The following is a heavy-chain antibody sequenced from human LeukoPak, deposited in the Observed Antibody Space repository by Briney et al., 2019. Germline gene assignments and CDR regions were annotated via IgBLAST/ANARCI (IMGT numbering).Heavy chain of an antibody. J-gene: IGHJ4*02. V-gene: IGHV4-34*01. Sequence: SETLSLTCAVSGGSFSGYSWSWIRQPPGKGLEWVGEINHSGSTTYNPSLMSRVTISVETTNNQFSLQLCSVTAADTAVYYCAGQYTVTTAFGYWGQGTLVTVSS. CDR2: INHSGST. CDR1: GGSFSGYS. D-gene: IGHD4-17*01. CDR3: AGQYTVTTAFGY.